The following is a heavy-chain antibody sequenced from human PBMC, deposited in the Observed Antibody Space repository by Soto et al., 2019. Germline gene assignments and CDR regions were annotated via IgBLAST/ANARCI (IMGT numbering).Heavy chain of an antibody. V-gene: IGHV2-5*02. D-gene: IGHD3-3*01. CDR1: GFSLTTSGVG. Sequence: QITLNESGPTVVKPAETLTLTCTFSGFSLTTSGVGVGWIRQSPGKAPEWLAVIYWDDDKRYSASLKRRLAITKDTSKNQVVLTMASVDPADTATYYCSHRILRTVFGLVTTTAIYFDFWGRGTPLVVSS. CDR3: SHRILRTVFGLVTTTAIYFDF. J-gene: IGHJ4*02. CDR2: IYWDDDK.